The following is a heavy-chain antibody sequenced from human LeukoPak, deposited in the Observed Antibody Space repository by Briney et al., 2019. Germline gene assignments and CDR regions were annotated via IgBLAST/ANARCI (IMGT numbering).Heavy chain of an antibody. CDR2: TSYNGNT. D-gene: IGHD6-19*01. J-gene: IGHJ4*02. Sequence: ASVTVSCKASGYTFINYGISWVRQAPGLGLEWMGWTSYNGNTNYAQKFQDRVTMTTDTSTTTAYMELRSLESDDTAVYYCARHSGSGWQALGYWGQGTLVTVSS. V-gene: IGHV1-18*04. CDR3: ARHSGSGWQALGY. CDR1: GYTFINYG.